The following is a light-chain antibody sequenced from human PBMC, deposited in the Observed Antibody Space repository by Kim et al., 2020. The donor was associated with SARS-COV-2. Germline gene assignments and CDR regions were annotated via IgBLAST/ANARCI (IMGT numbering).Light chain of an antibody. CDR2: DAA. V-gene: IGKV1-33*01. CDR3: QQYDNLPYT. Sequence: DIQMTQSPSSLSASVGASVTITCQASQNITKFLNWFQQKSGQAPKLLIYDAANVHSGVPSRFSGSGSGTDFTFTINSLQPDDVATYFCQQYDNLPYTFGQGTKLEI. CDR1: QNITKF. J-gene: IGKJ2*01.